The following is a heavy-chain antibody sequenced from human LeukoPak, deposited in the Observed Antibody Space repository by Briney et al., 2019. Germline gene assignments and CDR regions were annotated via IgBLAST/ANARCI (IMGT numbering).Heavy chain of an antibody. D-gene: IGHD3-10*01. CDR2: TYYRSKWYN. Sequence: SQTLSLTCVISGDNVSSNSAAWNWIRQSPSRGLEWLGRTYYRSKWYNDYAVSVKSRITINPDTSKNQFSLQLNSVTPEDTAVYYCARGITMVRGVIKESFDYWGQGTLVTVSS. CDR3: ARGITMVRGVIKESFDY. J-gene: IGHJ4*02. CDR1: GDNVSSNSAA. V-gene: IGHV6-1*01.